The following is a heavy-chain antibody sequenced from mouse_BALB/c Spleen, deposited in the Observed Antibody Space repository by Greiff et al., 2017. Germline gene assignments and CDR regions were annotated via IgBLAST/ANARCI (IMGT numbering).Heavy chain of an antibody. CDR1: GYAFTNYL. V-gene: IGHV1-54*01. Sequence: QVQLQQSGAELVRPGTSVKVSCKASGYAFTNYLIEWVKQRPGQGLEWIGVINPGSGGTNYNEKFKGKATLTADKSSSTAYMQLSSLTSDDSAVYFCARAGSSYWGQGTTLTVSS. D-gene: IGHD1-1*01. CDR3: ARAGSSY. J-gene: IGHJ2*01. CDR2: INPGSGGT.